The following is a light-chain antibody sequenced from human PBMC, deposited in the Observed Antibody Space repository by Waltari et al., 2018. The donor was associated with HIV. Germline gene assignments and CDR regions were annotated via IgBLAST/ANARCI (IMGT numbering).Light chain of an antibody. CDR3: QQYNDWLSWT. CDR1: QSISSN. Sequence: EIVMTQSPATLSVSPGQRATVSCWASQSISSNLAWYQQRPGQAPRLLVYDASTRVAGILARFSASGFATEFTLTISSLQSEDFAVYYCQQYNDWLSWTFGQGTKVEMK. J-gene: IGKJ1*01. CDR2: DAS. V-gene: IGKV3-15*01.